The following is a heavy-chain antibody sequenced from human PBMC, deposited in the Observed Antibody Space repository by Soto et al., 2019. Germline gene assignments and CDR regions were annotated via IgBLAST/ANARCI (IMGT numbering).Heavy chain of an antibody. J-gene: IGHJ4*02. CDR3: ARRTPYASGSHLAGDF. V-gene: IGHV1-18*04. CDR1: GYTFTNYG. Sequence: QVQLVQSGAEVKKPGASVNISCKASGYTFTNYGVSWVRQAPGQGLEWMGWISAYSGLPHSPQHLQGRVTMTTDTSTTTAYLALGSLRSDDTAVYYCARRTPYASGSHLAGDFWGQGNLLTVSS. CDR2: ISAYSGLP. D-gene: IGHD3-10*01.